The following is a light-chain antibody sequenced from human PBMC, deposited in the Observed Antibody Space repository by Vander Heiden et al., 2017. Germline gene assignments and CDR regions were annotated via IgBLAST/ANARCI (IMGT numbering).Light chain of an antibody. CDR1: RSDIGSKS. CDR3: ASWDDSLNDWV. J-gene: IGLJ3*02. V-gene: IGLV1-44*01. Sequence: GPRVTISCSGSRSDIGSKSVDWYQQFPGTAPKLLIYRDDQRPSGVPGRFSGSKSASSAALATSGLQAEDEAEYYCASWDDSLNDWVFGGGTKLTVL. CDR2: RDD.